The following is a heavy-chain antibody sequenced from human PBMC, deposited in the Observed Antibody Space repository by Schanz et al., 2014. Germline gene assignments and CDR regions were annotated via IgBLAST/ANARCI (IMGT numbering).Heavy chain of an antibody. D-gene: IGHD3-10*01. Sequence: QVQLVQSGAEVKKPGSSMKVSCKASGGTFNSYTINWVRQAPGQGLEWMGWMNPNSGNPGFAQKLQGRVTLTTDTSTSTAYMELRNLRSDDTAVYYCARAKRFGDMDVWGQGTTVTVSS. CDR3: ARAKRFGDMDV. J-gene: IGHJ6*02. V-gene: IGHV1-8*02. CDR1: GGTFNSYT. CDR2: MNPNSGNP.